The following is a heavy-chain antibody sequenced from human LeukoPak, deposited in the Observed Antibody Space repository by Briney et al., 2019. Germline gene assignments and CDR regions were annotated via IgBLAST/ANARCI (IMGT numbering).Heavy chain of an antibody. CDR3: AKKSSGSLSYYFDY. J-gene: IGHJ4*02. CDR1: GFTFSSYG. V-gene: IGHV3-30*02. Sequence: GGSLRLSCAASGFTFSSYGMHWVRQAPGKRLEWVSFIRYDGSNKYYADSVKGRFTISRDNSKNTLYLQMNSLRAEDTAVYYCAKKSSGSLSYYFDYWGQGTLVTVSS. CDR2: IRYDGSNK. D-gene: IGHD1-26*01.